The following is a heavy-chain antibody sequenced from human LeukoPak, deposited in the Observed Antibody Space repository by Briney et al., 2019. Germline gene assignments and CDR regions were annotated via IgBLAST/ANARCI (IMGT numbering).Heavy chain of an antibody. CDR1: GLTFSDYH. J-gene: IGHJ4*02. CDR2: ISDNGRTK. V-gene: IGHV3-11*01. CDR3: ATVHFGYFTF. Sequence: GGSLRLSCAASGLTFSDYHMSWIRQAPGKGLEWVSHISDNGRTKYYANSVQGRFTVSRDNAKNSLYLQMNSLRADDTAVYYCATVHFGYFTFWGQGTLSPSPQ. D-gene: IGHD3-3*01.